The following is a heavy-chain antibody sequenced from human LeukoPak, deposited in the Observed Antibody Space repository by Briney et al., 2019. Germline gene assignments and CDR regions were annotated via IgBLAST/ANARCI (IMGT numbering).Heavy chain of an antibody. CDR2: INSDGSAT. J-gene: IGHJ4*02. V-gene: IGHV3-74*01. CDR3: RSLTVVAKDH. CDR1: GFSFSTHR. D-gene: IGHD3-22*01. Sequence: GGSLRLSCAASGFSFSTHRMHWVRQAPGKGLVYVAQINSDGSATAYADSVKGRFTISRDNAKNTLYLEMMSLRAEDTAVYYCRSLTVVAKDHWGQGTLVTVSS.